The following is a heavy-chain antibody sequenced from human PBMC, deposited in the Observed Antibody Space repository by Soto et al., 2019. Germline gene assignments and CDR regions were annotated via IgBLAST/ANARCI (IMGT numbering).Heavy chain of an antibody. CDR3: ARGRTWFAP. J-gene: IGHJ5*02. CDR2: IKEDGIET. CDR1: GFTFSRYG. Sequence: PGGSLRLSGGVSGFTFSRYGISWVRQAPWKGLEWVANIKEDGIETYYVDSVKGRFTISRDNAKNSVFLQMNSLRGEDTAVYYCARGRTWFAPSGQGTLVAVSS. V-gene: IGHV3-7*01.